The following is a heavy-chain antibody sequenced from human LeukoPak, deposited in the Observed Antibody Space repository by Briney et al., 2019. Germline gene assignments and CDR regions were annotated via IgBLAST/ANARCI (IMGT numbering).Heavy chain of an antibody. J-gene: IGHJ4*02. V-gene: IGHV3-30*02. CDR1: GFTFSNYG. Sequence: GGSLRLSCAASGFTFSNYGMHWVRQAPGKGLQWVAFIRYDGSNKYYADSVKGRFTISRDNTLYLQMNSLRAEDTAVYYCARGGSSGWYALGYWGQGTLVTVSS. D-gene: IGHD6-19*01. CDR2: IRYDGSNK. CDR3: ARGGSSGWYALGY.